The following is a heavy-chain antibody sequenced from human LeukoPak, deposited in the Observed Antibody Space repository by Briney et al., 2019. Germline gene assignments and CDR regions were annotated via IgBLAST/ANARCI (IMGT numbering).Heavy chain of an antibody. CDR3: ARVGGSYYYDI. CDR1: GYTFTSYG. J-gene: IGHJ3*02. V-gene: IGHV1-2*04. Sequence: ASVKVSCKASGYTFTSYGISWVRQAPGQGLEWMGWINPNSGGTNYAQKFQGWVTMTRDTSISTAYMELSRLRSDDTAVYYCARVGGSYYYDIWGQGTMVTVSS. D-gene: IGHD1-26*01. CDR2: INPNSGGT.